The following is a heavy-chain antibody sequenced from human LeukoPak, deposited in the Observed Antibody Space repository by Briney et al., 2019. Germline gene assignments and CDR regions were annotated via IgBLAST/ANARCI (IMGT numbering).Heavy chain of an antibody. D-gene: IGHD2/OR15-2a*01. CDR1: GFTFSSYA. CDR3: AKDSAKKYDDY. Sequence: HPGGSLRLSCAASGFTFSSYAMNWVRQAPGKGLEWVSGISGSGTNTYYADSVKGRFTISRENSKNTLYLQMNSLRAEDTAVYYCAKDSAKKYDDYWGQGTLVTVSS. J-gene: IGHJ4*02. CDR2: ISGSGTNT. V-gene: IGHV3-23*01.